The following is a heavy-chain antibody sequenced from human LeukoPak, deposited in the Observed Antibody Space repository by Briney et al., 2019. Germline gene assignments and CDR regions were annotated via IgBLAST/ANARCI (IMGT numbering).Heavy chain of an antibody. CDR3: ARVYYSSSYDSWYFDL. Sequence: SETLFLTCTVSGGSISSYYWSWIRQPPGKGLEWIGYIYYSGSTNYNPSLKSRVTISVDTSKNQFSLKLSSVTAADTAVYYCARVYYSSSYDSWYFDLRGRGTLVTVSS. J-gene: IGHJ2*01. D-gene: IGHD6-13*01. CDR1: GGSISSYY. V-gene: IGHV4-59*01. CDR2: IYYSGST.